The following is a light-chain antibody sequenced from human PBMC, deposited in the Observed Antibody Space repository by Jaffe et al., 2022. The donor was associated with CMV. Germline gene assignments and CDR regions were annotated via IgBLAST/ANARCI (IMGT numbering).Light chain of an antibody. V-gene: IGLV3-1*01. CDR2: QDN. Sequence: SYDLTQPPSVSVFPGQTASITCSGQTLGEKFVSWYQQRPGQSPVMVLYQDNKRPSGIPERFSGSNSGNTATLTISETQGMDEADYYCQAWDSSTAALVFGGGTKLTVL. CDR1: TLGEKF. J-gene: IGLJ2*01. CDR3: QAWDSSTAALV.